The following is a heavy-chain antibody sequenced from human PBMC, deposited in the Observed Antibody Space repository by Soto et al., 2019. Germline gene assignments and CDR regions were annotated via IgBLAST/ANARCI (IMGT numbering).Heavy chain of an antibody. CDR2: INHSGST. CDR3: ARQVSGSYVFWYFDL. D-gene: IGHD1-26*01. J-gene: IGHJ2*01. V-gene: IGHV4-34*01. CDR1: GGSFSGYY. Sequence: QVQLQQWGAGLLKPSETLSLTCAVYGGSFSGYYWSWIRQPPGKGLEWIGEINHSGSTNYNPSLKSRVTISVDTSKNQFSLKLSSVTAADTAVYYCARQVSGSYVFWYFDLWGRGTLVTVSS.